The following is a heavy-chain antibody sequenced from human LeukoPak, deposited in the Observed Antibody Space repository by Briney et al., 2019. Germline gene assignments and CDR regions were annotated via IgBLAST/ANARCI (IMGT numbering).Heavy chain of an antibody. Sequence: PGGSLRLSCEASGFSFTNTWMSWVRQAPGKGLVWVSRINSDGSSTSYADSVKGRFTISRDNAKNTLYLQMNSLRAEDTAVYYCARGLYSSGWFYFDYWGQGTLVTVSS. CDR2: INSDGSST. V-gene: IGHV3-74*01. J-gene: IGHJ4*02. CDR1: GFSFTNTW. CDR3: ARGLYSSGWFYFDY. D-gene: IGHD6-19*01.